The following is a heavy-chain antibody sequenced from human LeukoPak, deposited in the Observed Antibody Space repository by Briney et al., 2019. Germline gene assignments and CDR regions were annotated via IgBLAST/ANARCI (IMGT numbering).Heavy chain of an antibody. CDR3: AREPVTGTSNFFDS. V-gene: IGHV4-4*07. CDR1: GGSISTYY. D-gene: IGHD6-19*01. Sequence: PSETLSLTCTVSGGSISTYYWSWIRQPAGKGLEWIGRMYTSVNTNYNPSLKSRVTMSVDTSKKQFSLRLSSVTAADTAVYYCAREPVTGTSNFFDSWGQGTLVTVSS. CDR2: MYTSVNT. J-gene: IGHJ4*02.